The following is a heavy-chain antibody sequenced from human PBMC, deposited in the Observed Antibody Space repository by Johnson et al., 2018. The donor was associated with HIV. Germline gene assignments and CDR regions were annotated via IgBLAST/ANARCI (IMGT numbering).Heavy chain of an antibody. CDR1: GFTFSSYA. V-gene: IGHV3-23*04. Sequence: MQLVESGGGVVQPGRSLRLSCAASGFTFSSYAMSWVRQAPGKGLEWVSGLSGSGGRTYYADSVKGRFTISRDNSKNTLYLQMNSLRAEDTAVYYCAKERSGSYSGADAFDIWGQGTLVTVSS. D-gene: IGHD1-26*01. CDR3: AKERSGSYSGADAFDI. CDR2: LSGSGGRT. J-gene: IGHJ3*02.